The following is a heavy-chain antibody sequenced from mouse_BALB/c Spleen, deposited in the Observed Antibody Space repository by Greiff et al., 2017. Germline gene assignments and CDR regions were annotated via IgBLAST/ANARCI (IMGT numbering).Heavy chain of an antibody. Sequence: VQLQQSGAELMKPGASVKISCKATGYTFSSYWIGWVKQRPGHGLEWIGDIYPGGGYTNYNEKFKGKATLTADTSSSTAYMQLSSLTSEDSAIYYCARSYRYDAMDYWGQGTSVTVSS. CDR3: ARSYRYDAMDY. CDR1: GYTFSSYW. J-gene: IGHJ4*01. D-gene: IGHD2-14*01. CDR2: IYPGGGYT. V-gene: IGHV1-63*02.